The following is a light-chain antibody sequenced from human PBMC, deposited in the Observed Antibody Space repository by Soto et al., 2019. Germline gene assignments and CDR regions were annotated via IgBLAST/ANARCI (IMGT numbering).Light chain of an antibody. Sequence: QSVLTQLASVSGSPGQSITISCTGSSSDIGGYDYVSWYQQHPDKAPKLIIYEVTNRPSGVSIRFSGSKSGNTASLTVSGLQAEDEADYYCSSYTTSSTVVFGGGTKLTVL. CDR1: SSDIGGYDY. J-gene: IGLJ2*01. CDR2: EVT. CDR3: SSYTTSSTVV. V-gene: IGLV2-14*01.